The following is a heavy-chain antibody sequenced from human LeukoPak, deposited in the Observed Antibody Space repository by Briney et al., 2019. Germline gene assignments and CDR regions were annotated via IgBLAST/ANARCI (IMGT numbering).Heavy chain of an antibody. CDR2: IKEDGSAK. CDR3: ARDVIARNYYYYMDV. D-gene: IGHD2-15*01. Sequence: GGSLRLSCAASGFILSSYWMSWVRQAPGKGLEWVANIKEDGSAKDYVDSVKGRFTISRDNAKNSLYLQMNSLRAEDTAVYYCARDVIARNYYYYMDVWGKGTTVTVSS. CDR1: GFILSSYW. J-gene: IGHJ6*03. V-gene: IGHV3-7*01.